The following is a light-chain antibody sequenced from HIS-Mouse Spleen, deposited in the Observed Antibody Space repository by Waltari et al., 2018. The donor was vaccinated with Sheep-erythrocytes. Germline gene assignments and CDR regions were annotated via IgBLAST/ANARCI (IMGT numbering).Light chain of an antibody. CDR2: DFS. Sequence: QSALTQPRSVSGSPGQSVTISCTGTSSDVGGYNYVPWYQQHPGKAPKPMIYDFSKRPSVVPDCFSGSKSGNTASLTISGLQAEDEADYYCCSYAGSYNHVFATGTKVTVL. CDR1: SSDVGGYNY. J-gene: IGLJ1*01. CDR3: CSYAGSYNHV. V-gene: IGLV2-11*01.